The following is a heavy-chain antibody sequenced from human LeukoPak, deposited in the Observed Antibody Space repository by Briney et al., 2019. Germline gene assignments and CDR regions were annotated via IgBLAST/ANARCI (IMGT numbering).Heavy chain of an antibody. CDR2: IYYSGSGST. D-gene: IGHD1-26*01. Sequence: SETLSLTCTVSGGSISSYYWSWIRQPPGKGLEWIGYIYYSGSGSTNYNPSLKSRVTISVDTSKNQFSLKLSSVTAADTAVYYCARDLGIVGARGSWFDPWGQGTLVTVSS. V-gene: IGHV4-59*12. CDR1: GGSISSYY. CDR3: ARDLGIVGARGSWFDP. J-gene: IGHJ5*02.